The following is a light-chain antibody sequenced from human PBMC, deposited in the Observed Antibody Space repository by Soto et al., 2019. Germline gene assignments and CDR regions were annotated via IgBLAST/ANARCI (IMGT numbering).Light chain of an antibody. J-gene: IGKJ1*01. CDR2: AAS. V-gene: IGKV3-15*01. Sequence: IVMTQSPVTLSVSPGERVALSCRASQSVGDNLAWYQKKPGQAPRLLIYAASTRATGIAARFSGSGSGTEFTLTISSLQSEDFAVYYCQQYNYWPRTFGQGTRVEIK. CDR3: QQYNYWPRT. CDR1: QSVGDN.